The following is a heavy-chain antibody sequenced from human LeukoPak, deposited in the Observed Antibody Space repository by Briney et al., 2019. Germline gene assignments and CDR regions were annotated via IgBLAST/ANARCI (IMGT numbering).Heavy chain of an antibody. CDR2: INPSGGST. Sequence: GASVKVSCKASGYTFTSYYMHWVRQAPGQGLEWMGIINPSGGSTSYAQKFRGRVTMTRDTSTSTVYMELSSLRSEDTAVYYCARAPTYYYGSGYNGNWFDPWGQGTLVTVSS. J-gene: IGHJ5*02. V-gene: IGHV1-46*01. CDR1: GYTFTSYY. CDR3: ARAPTYYYGSGYNGNWFDP. D-gene: IGHD3-10*01.